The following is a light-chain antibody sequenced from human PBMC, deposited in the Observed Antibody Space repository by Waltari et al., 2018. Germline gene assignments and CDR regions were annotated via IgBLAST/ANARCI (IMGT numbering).Light chain of an antibody. CDR1: QNISPY. V-gene: IGKV1-39*01. CDR2: GAS. CDR3: QQSHTPPWT. Sequence: DIQMTQSPSSLSASVGDRVTITCRASQNISPYLNWYQQKPGKVPEFLIYGASSLQGGVPSRFSGGGSGTDFTLTIDSLQPEDLATYYCQQSHTPPWTFGQGTKVEIK. J-gene: IGKJ1*01.